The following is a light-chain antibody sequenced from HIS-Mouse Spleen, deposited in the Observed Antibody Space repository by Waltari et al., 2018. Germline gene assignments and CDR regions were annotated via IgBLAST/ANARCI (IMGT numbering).Light chain of an antibody. CDR2: KVS. Sequence: DVVMTQSPLSLPVTLGQPASISCRSSQSLVHSDGNTYLSWFQPRPGQSPRRLIYKVSNRDSGVPDRFSGSGSGTDFTLKISRVEAEDVGVYYCMQGTHWPPTFGGGTKVEIK. J-gene: IGKJ4*01. CDR1: QSLVHSDGNTY. CDR3: MQGTHWPPT. V-gene: IGKV2-30*02.